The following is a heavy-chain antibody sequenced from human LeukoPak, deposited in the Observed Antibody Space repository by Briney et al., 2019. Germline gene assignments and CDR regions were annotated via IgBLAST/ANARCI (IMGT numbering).Heavy chain of an antibody. D-gene: IGHD2-21*02. Sequence: PGGSLRLSCSASGFTFSNYAMHWVRQAPGQGLEYVSAISDNGDRTYYADSVKGRFTISRDNSKNTLSLQITTLRTDDTAVYYCVRIFCISAICFYRDSWRQGTLLTVSS. V-gene: IGHV3-64D*06. CDR1: GFTFSNYA. CDR3: VRIFCISAICFYRDS. J-gene: IGHJ4*02. CDR2: ISDNGDRT.